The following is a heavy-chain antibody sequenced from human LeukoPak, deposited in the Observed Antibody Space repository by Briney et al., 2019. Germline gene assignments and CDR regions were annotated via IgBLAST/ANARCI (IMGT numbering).Heavy chain of an antibody. J-gene: IGHJ6*02. V-gene: IGHV3-7*03. CDR1: GFTFSSYW. Sequence: GGSLRLSGAASGFTFSSYWMNWARQAPGKGLEWVASINHNGNVNYYVDSVKGRFTISRDNAKNSLYLQMSNLRAEDTAVYFCARGGGLDVWGQGATVTVSS. CDR3: ARGGGLDV. CDR2: INHNGNVN. D-gene: IGHD3-16*01.